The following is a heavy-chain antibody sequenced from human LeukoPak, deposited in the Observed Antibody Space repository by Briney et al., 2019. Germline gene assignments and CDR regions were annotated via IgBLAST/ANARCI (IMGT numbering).Heavy chain of an antibody. CDR3: ARRYCSSTNCYAYDY. CDR1: GFIFSNYW. V-gene: IGHV3-7*01. J-gene: IGHJ4*02. Sequence: GGSLRLSCATSGFIFSNYWMSWARQAPGKWLEWVAYIKQDGSEKYYVDSVKGRFTISRDNAKNSLYLQMNSLRAEDTAVYYCARRYCSSTNCYAYDYWGQGTLVTVSS. CDR2: IKQDGSEK. D-gene: IGHD2-2*01.